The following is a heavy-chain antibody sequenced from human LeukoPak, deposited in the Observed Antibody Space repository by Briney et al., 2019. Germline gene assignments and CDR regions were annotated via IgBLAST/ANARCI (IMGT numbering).Heavy chain of an antibody. J-gene: IGHJ4*02. Sequence: SETLSLTCTVSGYSISSGYYWGWIRQPPGKGLEWIGNIYHSGNTYYNPSLKSRVTISVDTSKNQFSLKLSSVTAADTAVFYCASLRERSYYARGFDYWGQGTLVTVSS. D-gene: IGHD1-26*01. CDR3: ASLRERSYYARGFDY. CDR2: IYHSGNT. CDR1: GYSISSGYY. V-gene: IGHV4-38-2*02.